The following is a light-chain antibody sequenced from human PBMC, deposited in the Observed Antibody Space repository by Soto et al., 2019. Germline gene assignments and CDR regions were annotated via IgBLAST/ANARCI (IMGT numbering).Light chain of an antibody. CDR1: SSNIGSYF. J-gene: IGLJ1*01. V-gene: IGLV1-51*01. Sequence: QSALTQPPSVSAAPGQKVSISCSGSSSNIGSYFVSWYQQLPRAAPKLLIYDNDQRPSGIPDRFSGSKSGTSATLGITGLQTGDEADYYYGTWDNTLSEYVFGTGTEVTDL. CDR3: GTWDNTLSEYV. CDR2: DND.